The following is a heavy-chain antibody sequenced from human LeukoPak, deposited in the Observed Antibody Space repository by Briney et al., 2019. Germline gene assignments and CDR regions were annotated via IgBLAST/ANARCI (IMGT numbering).Heavy chain of an antibody. CDR1: GGAISDYY. CDR2: IHYSGST. D-gene: IGHD2-2*02. Sequence: SETLSLTCTVSGGAISDYYWGWIRQPPGKGLEWIGSIHYSGSTYYNPSLKSRVTISVDTSKNQFSLKLSSVTAADTAVYYCAGPNCSSTSCYIDAFDIWGQGTMVTVSS. V-gene: IGHV4-39*01. CDR3: AGPNCSSTSCYIDAFDI. J-gene: IGHJ3*02.